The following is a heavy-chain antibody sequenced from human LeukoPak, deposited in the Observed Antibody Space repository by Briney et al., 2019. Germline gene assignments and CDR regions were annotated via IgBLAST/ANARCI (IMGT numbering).Heavy chain of an antibody. CDR3: ARDHVLSLDYYDSSGYYYPDY. D-gene: IGHD3-22*01. J-gene: IGHJ4*02. Sequence: PGGSLRLSCAASGFTFSSYSMNWVRQAPGKGLEWVSSISSSSSYIYYADSVKGRFTISRDNAKNSLYLQMNSLRAEDTAVYYCARDHVLSLDYYDSSGYYYPDYWGQGTLVTVSS. V-gene: IGHV3-21*01. CDR1: GFTFSSYS. CDR2: ISSSSSYI.